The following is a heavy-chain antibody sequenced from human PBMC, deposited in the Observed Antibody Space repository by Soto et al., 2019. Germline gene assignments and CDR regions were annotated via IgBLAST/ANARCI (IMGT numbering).Heavy chain of an antibody. J-gene: IGHJ6*02. V-gene: IGHV1-18*01. CDR2: ISGYNGKT. CDR3: AREGDVPYYYSGMDV. D-gene: IGHD2-21*02. CDR1: VYTFTSYG. Sequence: QVQLVQSGGEVKKPGASVKVSCKATVYTFTSYGISWVRRAPGQGLEWMGWISGYNGKTNYAQKVQDRVTMTTDTSTSTVYMELRSLRSDDTAVYYCAREGDVPYYYSGMDVWGQGTTATVSS.